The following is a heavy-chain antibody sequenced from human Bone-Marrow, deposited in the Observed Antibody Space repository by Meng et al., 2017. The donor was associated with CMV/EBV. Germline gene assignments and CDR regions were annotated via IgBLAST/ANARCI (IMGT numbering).Heavy chain of an antibody. V-gene: IGHV4-39*01. J-gene: IGHJ4*02. D-gene: IGHD2-2*01. CDR2: IYYSGST. CDR1: GGSISSSSYY. CDR3: ARQPRYQLPLD. Sequence: SETLSLTCTVSGGSISSSSYYWGWIRQPPWKGLEWIGSIYYSGSTYYNPSLKSRVTISVDTSKNQFSLKLSSVTAADTAVYYCARQPRYQLPLDWGQGTLVTVSS.